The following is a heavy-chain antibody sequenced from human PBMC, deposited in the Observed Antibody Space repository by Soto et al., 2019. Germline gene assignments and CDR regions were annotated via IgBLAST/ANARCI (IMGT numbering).Heavy chain of an antibody. Sequence: QVQLVESGGGVVQPGRSLRLSCAASGFIFSSYGMHWVRQAPGKGLEWVAFIWYDGSNKYYVDSVKGRFTISRDNSKNTLYLQMNSLRAEDTAVYYCAGGGVEEGGDYNYYMDVWGKGTTVTVSS. J-gene: IGHJ6*03. D-gene: IGHD3-16*01. CDR2: IWYDGSNK. V-gene: IGHV3-33*01. CDR1: GFIFSSYG. CDR3: AGGGVEEGGDYNYYMDV.